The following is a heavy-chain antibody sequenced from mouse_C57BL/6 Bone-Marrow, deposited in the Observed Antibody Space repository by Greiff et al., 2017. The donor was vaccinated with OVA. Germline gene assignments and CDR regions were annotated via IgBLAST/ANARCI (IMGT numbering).Heavy chain of an antibody. CDR2: INPYNGDT. J-gene: IGHJ4*01. D-gene: IGHD1-1*01. V-gene: IGHV1-20*01. CDR1: GYSFTGYF. CDR3: ARYYYYGSRGYAMDY. Sequence: VQLKQSGPELVKPGDSVKISCKASGYSFTGYFMNWVMQSHGKSLEWIGRINPYNGDTFYNQKFKGKATLTVDKSSSTAHMELRSLTSEDSAVYYCARYYYYGSRGYAMDYWGQGTSVTVSS.